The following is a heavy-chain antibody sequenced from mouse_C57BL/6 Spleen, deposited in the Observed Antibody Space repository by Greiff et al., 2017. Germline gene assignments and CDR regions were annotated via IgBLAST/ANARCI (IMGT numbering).Heavy chain of an antibody. CDR1: GYTFTSYW. CDR3: ARSSYDYDDAMDY. Sequence: VQLQQPGAELVKPGASVKMSCKASGYTFTSYWITWVKQRPGQGLEWIGDIYPGSGSTNYNEKFKSKATLTVDTSSSTAYMQLSSLTSADSAVYYCARSSYDYDDAMDYWGQGTSVTVSS. CDR2: IYPGSGST. V-gene: IGHV1-55*01. J-gene: IGHJ4*01. D-gene: IGHD2-4*01.